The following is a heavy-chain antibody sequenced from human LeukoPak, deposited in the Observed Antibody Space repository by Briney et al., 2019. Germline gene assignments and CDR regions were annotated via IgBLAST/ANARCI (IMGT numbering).Heavy chain of an antibody. CDR1: GYTFTGYY. Sequence: ASVKVSCKASGYTFTGYYMHCVRQAPGQGLEWMGWINPNSGGTNYAQKFQGRVTMTRDTSISTGYMELSRMRPDDTAVYYCARDPAPGEFDTWGQGTLVTASS. CDR2: INPNSGGT. D-gene: IGHD1-1*01. V-gene: IGHV1-2*02. CDR3: ARDPAPGEFDT. J-gene: IGHJ5*02.